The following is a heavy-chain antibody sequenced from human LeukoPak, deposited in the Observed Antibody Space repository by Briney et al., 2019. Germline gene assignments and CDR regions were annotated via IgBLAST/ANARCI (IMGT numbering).Heavy chain of an antibody. CDR2: INHSGST. CDR1: GGSFSGDY. J-gene: IGHJ5*02. V-gene: IGHV4-34*01. CDR3: ARGSWFDP. Sequence: PSETLSLTCAVYGGSFSGDYCSWIRQPPGKGLEWIGEINHSGSTNYNPSLKSRVTISVDTSKNQFSLKLSSVTAADTAVYYCARGSWFDPWGQGTLVTVSS.